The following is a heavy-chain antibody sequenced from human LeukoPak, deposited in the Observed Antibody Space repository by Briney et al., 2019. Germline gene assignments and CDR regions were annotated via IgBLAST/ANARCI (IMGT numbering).Heavy chain of an antibody. D-gene: IGHD1-1*01. V-gene: IGHV1-69*05. CDR1: GGTFSSCA. J-gene: IGHJ5*02. CDR3: AGRALNDVGENWFDP. CDR2: IIPIFGTA. Sequence: SVKVSCKASGGTFSSCAISWVRQAPGQGLEWMGGIIPIFGTANYAQKFQGRVTITTDESTSTAYMELSSLRSEDPAGYYFAGRALNDVGENWFDPLGQGNLVTVSS.